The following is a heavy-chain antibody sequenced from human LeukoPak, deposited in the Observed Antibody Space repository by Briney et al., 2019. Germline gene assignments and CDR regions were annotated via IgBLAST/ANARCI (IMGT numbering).Heavy chain of an antibody. CDR1: GYTFTSYY. Sequence: GASVNVSCTASGYTFTSYYIHWVRQAPGQGREWMGIINPSSGSTNYAQKFQGRVTMTRDTSTSTVYMELSSLRSEDTALYYCARGRCSGGTCYFDYWGQGTLVTVSS. J-gene: IGHJ4*02. D-gene: IGHD2-15*01. CDR3: ARGRCSGGTCYFDY. V-gene: IGHV1-46*01. CDR2: INPSSGST.